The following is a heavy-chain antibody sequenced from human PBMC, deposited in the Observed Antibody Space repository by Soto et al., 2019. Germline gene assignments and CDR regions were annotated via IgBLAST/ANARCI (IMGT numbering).Heavy chain of an antibody. CDR2: ISTYSGNT. V-gene: IGHV1-18*01. J-gene: IGHJ5*02. CDR1: GYTFTSYD. CDR3: AREATDGWFDP. Sequence: QVQLVQSGAEVKKPGASVKVSCKASGYTFTSYDISWVRQAPGQGLEWMGWISTYSGNTNYAQKSRGRVTMTTDTSTGTAYMELRSLRSDDTAVYYCAREATDGWFDPWGQGTLVTVSS.